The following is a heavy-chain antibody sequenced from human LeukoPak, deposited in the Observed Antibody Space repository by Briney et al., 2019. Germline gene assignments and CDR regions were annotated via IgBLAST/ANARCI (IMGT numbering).Heavy chain of an antibody. CDR1: GYTLTELS. CDR3: ATDLTWIQPWSPRSGYYGMDV. Sequence: ASVKVSCKVSGYTLTELSMHWVRQAPGKGLEWMGGFDPEDGETIYAQKFQGRVTMTEDTSTDTAYMELSSLRSEDTAVYYCATDLTWIQPWSPRSGYYGMDVWGQGTTVTVSS. J-gene: IGHJ6*02. V-gene: IGHV1-24*01. CDR2: FDPEDGET. D-gene: IGHD5-18*01.